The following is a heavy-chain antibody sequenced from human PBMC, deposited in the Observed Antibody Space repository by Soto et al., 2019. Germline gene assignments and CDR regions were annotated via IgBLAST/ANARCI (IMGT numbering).Heavy chain of an antibody. CDR1: GGTFSIYT. CDR2: ITPILRTR. CDR3: ARDQAVAGFDV. J-gene: IGHJ4*02. Sequence: QVQLVQSGAAVKKPGSSVKVSCKASGGTFSIYTFTWVRQAPGQRLEWMGGITPILRTRHYAQKFQGRVTITADDSTRTLYMELSTLRSEDTAVYYCARDQAVAGFDVWGQGTLVTVSS. V-gene: IGHV1-69*01. D-gene: IGHD6-19*01.